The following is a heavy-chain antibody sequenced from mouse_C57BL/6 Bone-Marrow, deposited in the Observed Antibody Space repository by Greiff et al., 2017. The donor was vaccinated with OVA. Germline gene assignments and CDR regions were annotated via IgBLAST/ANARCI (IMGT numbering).Heavy chain of an antibody. V-gene: IGHV1-82*01. Sequence: QVQLQQSGPELVKPGASVKISCKASGYAFSSSWMNWVKQRPGKGLEWIGRIYPGDGDTNYNGKFKGKATLTADKSSSTAYMQLSSLTSEDSAVYFCERERGYYWGQGTTLTVAS. CDR3: ERERGYY. CDR1: GYAFSSSW. CDR2: IYPGDGDT. J-gene: IGHJ2*01.